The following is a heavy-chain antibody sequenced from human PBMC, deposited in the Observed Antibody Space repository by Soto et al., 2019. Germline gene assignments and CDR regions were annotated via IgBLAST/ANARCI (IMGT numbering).Heavy chain of an antibody. J-gene: IGHJ4*02. CDR1: GFTFSDSP. CDR2: IRGKANSYAT. CDR3: ARQRTGTGTTDY. Sequence: PGGSLRLSCAVSGFTFSDSPIHWVRQASGKGLEWVGRIRGKANSYATAYAASVKGRFTISRDDSKNTACLQMNSLKTEDTAIYYCARQRTGTGTTDYWGQGTLVTVSS. V-gene: IGHV3-73*01. D-gene: IGHD1-7*01.